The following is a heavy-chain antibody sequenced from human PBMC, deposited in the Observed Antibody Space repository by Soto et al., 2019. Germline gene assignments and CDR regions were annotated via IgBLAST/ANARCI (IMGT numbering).Heavy chain of an antibody. J-gene: IGHJ6*02. CDR1: GFTFSSYG. D-gene: IGHD2-2*01. Sequence: GGSLRLSCAASGFTFSSYGMHWVRQAPGKGLEWVAVISYDGSNKYYADSVKGRFTISRDNSKNTLYLQMNSLRAEDTAVYYCAKDGKYCSSTSCSLRWDYYGMDVWGQGTTVTVSS. V-gene: IGHV3-30*18. CDR3: AKDGKYCSSTSCSLRWDYYGMDV. CDR2: ISYDGSNK.